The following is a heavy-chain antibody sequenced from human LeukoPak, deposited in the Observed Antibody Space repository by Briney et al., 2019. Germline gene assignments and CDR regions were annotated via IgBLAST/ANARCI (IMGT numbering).Heavy chain of an antibody. J-gene: IGHJ3*02. V-gene: IGHV4-61*02. CDR1: GGSISGGSYF. CDR2: IYTSGST. CDR3: ARDEDYYDVGGHPYGPFDI. Sequence: SETLSLTCTVSGGSISGGSYFWSWIRQPAGKGLEWIGRIYTSGSTNYNPSLKSRVTISVDTSKNQFSLKLSSVTAADTAVYYCARDEDYYDVGGHPYGPFDIWGQGTMVTVSS. D-gene: IGHD3-16*01.